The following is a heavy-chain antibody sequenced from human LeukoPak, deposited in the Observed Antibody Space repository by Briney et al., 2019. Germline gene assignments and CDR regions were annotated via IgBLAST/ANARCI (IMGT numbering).Heavy chain of an antibody. Sequence: SGTLSLTCAVSGGSISSSNWWSWVRQPPGKGLEWIGEIYHSGSTNYNPSLKSRVTISVDTSKNQFSLKLSSVTAADTAVYYCARAGRPGIVGATGRDAFDIWGQGTMVTVSS. J-gene: IGHJ3*02. CDR3: ARAGRPGIVGATGRDAFDI. V-gene: IGHV4-4*02. D-gene: IGHD1-26*01. CDR1: GGSISSSNW. CDR2: IYHSGST.